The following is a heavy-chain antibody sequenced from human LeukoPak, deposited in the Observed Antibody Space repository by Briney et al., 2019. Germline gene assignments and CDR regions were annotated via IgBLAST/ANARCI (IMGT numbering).Heavy chain of an antibody. J-gene: IGHJ4*02. V-gene: IGHV3-30*03. Sequence: GGSLRLSCAASGFTFSSYGMHWVRQAPGKGLEWVAVISYDGSNKYYADSVKGRFTISRDNSKNTLYLQMNSLRAEDTAVYYCARAMSGSPRGIDYWGQGTLVTVSS. D-gene: IGHD5-12*01. CDR1: GFTFSSYG. CDR2: ISYDGSNK. CDR3: ARAMSGSPRGIDY.